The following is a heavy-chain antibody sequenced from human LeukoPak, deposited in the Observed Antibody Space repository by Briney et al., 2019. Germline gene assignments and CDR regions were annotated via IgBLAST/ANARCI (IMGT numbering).Heavy chain of an antibody. J-gene: IGHJ4*02. CDR3: ARSSGSYYFDY. CDR2: INPSGGST. D-gene: IGHD3-10*01. CDR1: GYTFTGYW. Sequence: GASVKVSCKAFGYTFTGYWMHWVRQAPGQGLEWMGIINPSGGSTSYAQKFQGRVTMTRDMSTSTVYMELSSLRSEDTAVYYCARSSGSYYFDYWGQGTLVTVSS. V-gene: IGHV1-46*01.